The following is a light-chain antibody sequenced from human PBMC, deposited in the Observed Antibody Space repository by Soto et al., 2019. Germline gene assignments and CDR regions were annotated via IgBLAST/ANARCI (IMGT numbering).Light chain of an antibody. Sequence: QSALTQPPSASGSPGQSVTISCTGTSSDVGGYNYVSWYQQHPGKAPKLMIYEVSQRPSGVPDRFSGSKSGFTASLTISGLQAEDESHYYCSSFTSISTYVFGTGTKVT. CDR1: SSDVGGYNY. CDR3: SSFTSISTYV. CDR2: EVS. J-gene: IGLJ1*01. V-gene: IGLV2-8*01.